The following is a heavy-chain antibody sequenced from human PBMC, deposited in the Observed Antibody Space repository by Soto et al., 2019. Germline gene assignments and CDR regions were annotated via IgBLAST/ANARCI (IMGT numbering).Heavy chain of an antibody. CDR1: GFTFSSYA. Sequence: LRLSCAASGFTFSSYAMSWVRQAPGKGLEWVSAISGSGGSTYYADSVKGRFTISRDNSKNTLYLQMNSLRAEDTAVYYCANVRWLQFDGMGVWGQGTTVTVSS. D-gene: IGHD5-12*01. V-gene: IGHV3-23*01. J-gene: IGHJ6*02. CDR3: ANVRWLQFDGMGV. CDR2: ISGSGGST.